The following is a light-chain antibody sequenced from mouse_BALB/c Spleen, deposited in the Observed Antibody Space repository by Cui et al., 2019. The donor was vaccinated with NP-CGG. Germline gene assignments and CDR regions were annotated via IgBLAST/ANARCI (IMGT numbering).Light chain of an antibody. CDR1: TGAVTTSNY. V-gene: IGLV1*01. Sequence: QAVVPQDSALTTSPGETVTLTCRSSTGAVTTSNYANWVQEKPDHLFTGLIGGTNNRAPSIPARFSGSLIGDKAALTITGAQTEDEAIYFCALWYSNHWVFGGGTKLTVL. J-gene: IGLJ1*01. CDR2: GTN. CDR3: ALWYSNHWV.